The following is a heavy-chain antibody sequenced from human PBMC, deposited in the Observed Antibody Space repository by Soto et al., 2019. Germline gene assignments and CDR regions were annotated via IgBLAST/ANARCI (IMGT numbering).Heavy chain of an antibody. CDR2: INDSGTT. CDR1: GGSFSGFY. CDR3: ARGTSQNVYSHYGMDV. J-gene: IGHJ6*02. V-gene: IGHV4-34*01. Sequence: SETLSLTCAIYGGSFSGFYWSWIRQPPGKGLEWIGEINDSGTTNYNPSLKSRVTISADTSKTHFSLRLTSVTATDTAVYYCARGTSQNVYSHYGMDVWGQGTTVT.